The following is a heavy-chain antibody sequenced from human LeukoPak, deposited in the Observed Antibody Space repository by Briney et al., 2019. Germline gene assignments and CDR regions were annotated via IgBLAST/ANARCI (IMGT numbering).Heavy chain of an antibody. Sequence: GGSLRLSCAASRFTFSSYGMHWVRQAPGKGLEWVAVIWYDGSNKYYADSVKGRFTISRDNSKNTLYLQMNSLRAEDTAVYYCAREGIAVAGGVNYFDYWGQGTLVTVSS. CDR3: AREGIAVAGGVNYFDY. CDR1: RFTFSSYG. D-gene: IGHD6-19*01. J-gene: IGHJ4*02. V-gene: IGHV3-33*01. CDR2: IWYDGSNK.